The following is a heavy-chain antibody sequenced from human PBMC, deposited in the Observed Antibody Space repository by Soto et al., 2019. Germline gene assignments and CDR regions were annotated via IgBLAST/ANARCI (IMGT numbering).Heavy chain of an antibody. CDR3: ARSVFP. Sequence: QVQLQESGPGLVKPSQTLSLTCTVSGGSISSGGYYWNWIRQHPGKGMEWIGYIYYSGSTYYNPSHTNRVTRSVDTSKNQFSLKLSSVTAADTAVYYCARSVFPWGQGTLVTVSS. V-gene: IGHV4-31*03. CDR1: GGSISSGGYY. J-gene: IGHJ5*02. CDR2: IYYSGST.